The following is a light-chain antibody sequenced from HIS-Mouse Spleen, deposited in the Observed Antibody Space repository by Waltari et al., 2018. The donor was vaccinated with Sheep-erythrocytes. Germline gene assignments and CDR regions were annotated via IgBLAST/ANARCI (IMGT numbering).Light chain of an antibody. CDR1: SSDVGGSNY. CDR2: EVS. V-gene: IGLV2-8*01. CDR3: SSYAGSNNYV. Sequence: QSALTQPPSASGSPGQSVPISCPGTSSDVGGSNYVSWYQQHPGKAPKLMIYEVSKRPSGVPDRFSGSKSGNTASLTVSGLQAEDEADYYCSSYAGSNNYVFGTGTKVTVL. J-gene: IGLJ1*01.